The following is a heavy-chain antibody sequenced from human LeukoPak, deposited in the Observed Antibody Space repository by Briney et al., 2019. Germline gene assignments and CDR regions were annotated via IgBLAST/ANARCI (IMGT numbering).Heavy chain of an antibody. D-gene: IGHD2-15*01. CDR1: GFTFSSYS. Sequence: GGSLRLSCAASGFTFSSYSMNWVRRAPGKGLEWVSSISSSSSYIYYADSVKGRFTISRDNAKNSLYLQMNSLRAEDTAVYYCARDSVVAATPARNFDPWGQGTLDTVSS. V-gene: IGHV3-21*01. J-gene: IGHJ5*02. CDR2: ISSSSSYI. CDR3: ARDSVVAATPARNFDP.